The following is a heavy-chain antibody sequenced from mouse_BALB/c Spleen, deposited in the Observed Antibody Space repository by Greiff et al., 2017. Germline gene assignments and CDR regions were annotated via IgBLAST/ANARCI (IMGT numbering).Heavy chain of an antibody. Sequence: VQLKESGGGLVQPGGSRKLSCAASGFTFSSFGMHWVRQAPEKGLEWVAYISSGSSTIYYADTVKGRFTISRDNPKNTLFLQMTSLRSEDTAMYYCARSTMITYYYAMDYWGQGTSVTVSS. CDR1: GFTFSSFG. D-gene: IGHD2-4*01. CDR3: ARSTMITYYYAMDY. J-gene: IGHJ4*01. V-gene: IGHV5-17*02. CDR2: ISSGSSTI.